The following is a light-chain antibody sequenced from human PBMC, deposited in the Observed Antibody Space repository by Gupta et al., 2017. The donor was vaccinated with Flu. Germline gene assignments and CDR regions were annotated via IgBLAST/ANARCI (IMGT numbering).Light chain of an antibody. CDR3: QQSDSSPQT. J-gene: IGKJ1*01. CDR2: AAS. V-gene: IGKV1-39*01. CDR1: QSITTY. Sequence: PSSLSASVGDRVTVTCRASQSITTYLNWYQQKPGEAPRLLINAASTLQSGVPSRVSGSGSGTDFTLTINSLQPEDFATYYCQQSDSSPQTFGQGTKVE.